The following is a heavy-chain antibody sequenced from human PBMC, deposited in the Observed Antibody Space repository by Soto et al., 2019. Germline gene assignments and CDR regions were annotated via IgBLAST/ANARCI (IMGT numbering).Heavy chain of an antibody. CDR1: GYTFTGYY. D-gene: IGHD6-13*01. CDR3: SRYGYSSSWYGFRYYYYYMDV. V-gene: IGHV1-2*04. CDR2: INPNSGGT. J-gene: IGHJ6*03. Sequence: ASVKVSCKASGYTFTGYYMHWVGQAPGQGLERMGWINPNSGGTNYAQKIQGWVTMTRDTSISTAYMELSRLRSDDTAVYYFSRYGYSSSWYGFRYYYYYMDVWGKGTTVTVSS.